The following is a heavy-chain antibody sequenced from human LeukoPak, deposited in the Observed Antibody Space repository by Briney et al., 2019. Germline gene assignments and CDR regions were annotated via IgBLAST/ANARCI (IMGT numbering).Heavy chain of an antibody. V-gene: IGHV3-53*01. CDR2: IYSGGST. Sequence: QSGGSLRLSCAASGFTLSSYSMNWVRQAPGKGLEWVSVIYSGGSTYYADSVKGRFTISRDNSKNTLYLQMNSLRAEDTAVYYCARLRRLFPHAPGPNDYWGQGTLVTVSS. CDR1: GFTLSSYS. D-gene: IGHD2-2*01. J-gene: IGHJ4*02. CDR3: ARLRRLFPHAPGPNDY.